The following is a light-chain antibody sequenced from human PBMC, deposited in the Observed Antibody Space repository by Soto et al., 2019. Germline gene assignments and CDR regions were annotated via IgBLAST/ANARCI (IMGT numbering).Light chain of an antibody. CDR2: ENN. V-gene: IGLV1-51*02. Sequence: QSVLTQPPSVSAAPGQKVTISCSGSSSNIGNNYVSRYQQLPGTAPKLLIYENNKRPSGIPDRFSGSKSGTSATLGITGLQTGDEADYYCGTWDSSLSAKVFGTGTKLTVL. CDR1: SSNIGNNY. J-gene: IGLJ1*01. CDR3: GTWDSSLSAKV.